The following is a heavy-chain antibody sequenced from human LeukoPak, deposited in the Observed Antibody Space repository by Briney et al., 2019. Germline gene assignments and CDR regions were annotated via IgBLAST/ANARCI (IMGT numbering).Heavy chain of an antibody. J-gene: IGHJ4*02. CDR3: ASLAYCGGDCYSSSDYFDY. V-gene: IGHV1-69*13. CDR1: GGTFSSYA. D-gene: IGHD2-21*02. Sequence: ASVKVSCKASGGTFSSYAISWVRQAPGQGLEWMGGIIPIFGTANYAQKFQGRVTITADESTSTAYMELSSLRSEDTAVYYCASLAYCGGDCYSSSDYFDYWGQGTLVTVFS. CDR2: IIPIFGTA.